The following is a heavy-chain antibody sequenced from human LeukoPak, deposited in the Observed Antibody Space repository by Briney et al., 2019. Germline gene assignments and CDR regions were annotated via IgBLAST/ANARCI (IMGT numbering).Heavy chain of an antibody. J-gene: IGHJ6*03. CDR1: GFTFDDYA. CDR2: ISWDGGST. V-gene: IGHV3-43D*03. CDR3: AKGAGRYYYYYMDV. Sequence: PGGSLRLSCAASGFTFDDYAMHWVRQAPGKGLEWVSLISWDGGSTYYADSVKGRFTIARDNSKTSLYLQMNSLRAEDTALYYCAKGAGRYYYYYMDVWGKGITVTVSS. D-gene: IGHD3-10*01.